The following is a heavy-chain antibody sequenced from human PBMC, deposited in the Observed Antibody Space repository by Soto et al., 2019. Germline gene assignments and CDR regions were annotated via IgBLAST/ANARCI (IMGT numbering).Heavy chain of an antibody. D-gene: IGHD6-19*01. V-gene: IGHV3-30-3*01. CDR1: GFTFRSYA. CDR2: MSYDGNNE. J-gene: IGHJ6*02. Sequence: HPGGSLRLSCAASGFTFRSYAMHWVRQAPGKGLEWVAVMSYDGNNEYYAGSVKGRFTISRDNSKNTLFLQMDSLRTEDTAVYYCARAERGQWLVLQRFIYGLDVWGQGTTVTVSS. CDR3: ARAERGQWLVLQRFIYGLDV.